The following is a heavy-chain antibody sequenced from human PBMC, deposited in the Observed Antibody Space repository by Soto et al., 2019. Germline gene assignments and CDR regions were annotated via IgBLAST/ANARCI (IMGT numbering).Heavy chain of an antibody. Sequence: PSETLSLTCTVSGGSISSGGYYWSWIRQPPGKGLEWIGYIYYSGSTNYNPSLKSRVTISVDTSKNQFSLKLSSVTAADTAVYYCARGRGYSYGLDPWGQGTLVTVSS. J-gene: IGHJ5*02. CDR1: GGSISSGGYY. D-gene: IGHD5-18*01. CDR2: IYYSGST. V-gene: IGHV4-61*08. CDR3: ARGRGYSYGLDP.